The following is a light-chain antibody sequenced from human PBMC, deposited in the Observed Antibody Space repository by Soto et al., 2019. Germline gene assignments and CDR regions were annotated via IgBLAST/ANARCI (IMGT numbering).Light chain of an antibody. CDR3: SSYTGGSTYV. J-gene: IGLJ1*01. CDR1: SSDIGGYKY. V-gene: IGLV2-14*01. Sequence: QSALTQPASVSGSPGQSITISCTGTSSDIGGYKYVSWYQQHPGKAPKLMIYDVSNRPSGVSNRFSGSKSGNTATLTISGFQGEVYAEYYCSSYTGGSTYVFGTGTNVTVL. CDR2: DVS.